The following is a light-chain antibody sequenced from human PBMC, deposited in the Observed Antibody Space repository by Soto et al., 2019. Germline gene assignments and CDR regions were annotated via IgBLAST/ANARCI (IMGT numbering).Light chain of an antibody. V-gene: IGKV1-5*01. Sequence: DIQMTQSPSSLSASIGDRVTITCRPSQSISSRLAWYQQKPGKAPKLLISGASSLQSGVPSRFSVSRSGTEFTLTISSLHPDDFATYYCQQYNSYSTFGEGTRLGIK. CDR1: QSISSR. CDR2: GAS. CDR3: QQYNSYST. J-gene: IGKJ5*01.